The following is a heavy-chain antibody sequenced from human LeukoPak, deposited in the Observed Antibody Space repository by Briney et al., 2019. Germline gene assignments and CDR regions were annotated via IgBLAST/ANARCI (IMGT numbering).Heavy chain of an antibody. J-gene: IGHJ4*02. CDR2: IIPIFGTA. V-gene: IGHV1-69*06. D-gene: IGHD6-13*01. CDR3: AGQIAAAADHTPLDY. CDR1: GGTFSGYA. Sequence: SVKVSCKASGGTFSGYAISWVRQAPGQGLEWMGGIIPIFGTANYAQKFQGRVTITADKSTSTAYMELSSLRSEDTAVYYCAGQIAAAADHTPLDYWGQGTLVTVSS.